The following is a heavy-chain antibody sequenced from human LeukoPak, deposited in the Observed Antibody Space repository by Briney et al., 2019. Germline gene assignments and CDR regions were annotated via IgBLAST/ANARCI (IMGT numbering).Heavy chain of an antibody. V-gene: IGHV1-69*06. Sequence: ASVEVSCKASGGTFTNYAISWVRQAPGQGLEWMGGIIPIFDTADYSQKFHGRVTITADRSTSTAYMELSSLRSEDTAMYYCAKVWKWAGGTYYYYYMDVWGKGTTVTVSS. D-gene: IGHD1-26*01. J-gene: IGHJ6*03. CDR3: AKVWKWAGGTYYYYYMDV. CDR1: GGTFTNYA. CDR2: IIPIFDTA.